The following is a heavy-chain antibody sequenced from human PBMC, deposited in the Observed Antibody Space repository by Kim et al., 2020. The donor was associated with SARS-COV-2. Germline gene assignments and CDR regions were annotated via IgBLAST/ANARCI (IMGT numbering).Heavy chain of an antibody. CDR3: ARDELQWLTPDY. V-gene: IGHV1-18*01. D-gene: IGHD6-19*01. J-gene: IGHJ4*02. Sequence: NYAQKLQGRVTMTTDTSTSTAYMELRSLRSDDTAVYYCARDELQWLTPDYWGQGTLVTVSS.